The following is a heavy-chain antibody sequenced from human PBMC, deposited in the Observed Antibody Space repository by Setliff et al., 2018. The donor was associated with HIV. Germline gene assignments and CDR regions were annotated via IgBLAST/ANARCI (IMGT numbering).Heavy chain of an antibody. Sequence: SETLSLTCTVSGASISSSSHHWAWIRQPPGKGLEYIGNIYYTGSTHHNPSLESRVATSVDTSKNPFSLKLSSVTAADTAVYYCARIVRWELVATSTFCYYYLDVWGKGTTVTVSS. D-gene: IGHD1-26*01. V-gene: IGHV4-39*01. CDR2: IYYTGST. CDR1: GASISSSSHH. CDR3: ARIVRWELVATSTFCYYYLDV. J-gene: IGHJ6*03.